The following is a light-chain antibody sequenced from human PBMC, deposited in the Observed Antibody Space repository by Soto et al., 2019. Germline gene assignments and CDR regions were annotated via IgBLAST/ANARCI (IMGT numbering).Light chain of an antibody. CDR2: DVS. CDR1: SSDVGGYNY. J-gene: IGLJ1*01. Sequence: QSVLTQPASVSGSPGQSITISCTGTSSDVGGYNYVSWYQQHPGKAPKLMIYDVSNRPSGVSNRFSGSKSGNTASLTISGLHAEDEADYCCSSYTSSSTLYVFGTGTKVTVL. CDR3: SSYTSSSTLYV. V-gene: IGLV2-14*01.